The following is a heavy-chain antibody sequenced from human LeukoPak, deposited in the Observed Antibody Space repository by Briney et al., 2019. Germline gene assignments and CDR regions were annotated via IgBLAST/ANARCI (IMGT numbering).Heavy chain of an antibody. D-gene: IGHD6-13*01. CDR3: ARYSSSWHAEFDY. V-gene: IGHV4-34*01. J-gene: IGHJ4*02. CDR2: INHSGST. CDR1: GGSFSGYY. Sequence: SETLSLTCAVYGGSFSGYYWSWIRQPPGKGLEWIGEINHSGSTNYNPSLKSRVTISVDTSKNQFSLKLSSVTAADTAVYYCARYSSSWHAEFDYWGQGTLVTISS.